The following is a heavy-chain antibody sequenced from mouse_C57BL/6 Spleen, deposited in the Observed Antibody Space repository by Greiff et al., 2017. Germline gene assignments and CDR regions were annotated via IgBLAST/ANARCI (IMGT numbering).Heavy chain of an antibody. CDR2: ISSGGSYT. Sequence: EVKLMESGGDLVKPGGSLKLSCAASGFTFSSYGMSWVRQTPDKRLERVATISSGGSYTYYPDSVKGRFTISRDNAKNTLYLQMSSLKSEDTAMYYGARRVGGYYPYWYFDVWGTGTTVTVSS. V-gene: IGHV5-6*02. J-gene: IGHJ1*03. CDR3: ARRVGGYYPYWYFDV. D-gene: IGHD2-3*01. CDR1: GFTFSSYG.